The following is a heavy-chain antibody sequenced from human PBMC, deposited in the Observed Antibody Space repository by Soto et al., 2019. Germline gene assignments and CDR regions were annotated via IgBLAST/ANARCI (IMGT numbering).Heavy chain of an antibody. V-gene: IGHV3-21*01. CDR1: GFTFSSYS. J-gene: IGHJ3*02. CDR2: ISSSSSYI. CDR3: ARVSLHRYCSSTICYDAFDI. D-gene: IGHD2-2*01. Sequence: GGSLRLSCAASGFTFSSYSMNWVRQAPGKGLEWVSSISSSSSYIYYADSVKGRFTISRDNAKNSLYLQMNSLRAEDTAVYYCARVSLHRYCSSTICYDAFDIWGQGTMVTVSS.